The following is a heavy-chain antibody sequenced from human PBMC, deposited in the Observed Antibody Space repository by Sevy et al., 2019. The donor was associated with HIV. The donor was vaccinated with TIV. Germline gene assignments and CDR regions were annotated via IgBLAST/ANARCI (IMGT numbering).Heavy chain of an antibody. CDR2: IRNQANNYTT. V-gene: IGHV3-73*01. J-gene: IGHJ4*01. D-gene: IGHD6-19*01. Sequence: GGSLRLSCAVSGFTFSGSAMDWVRHTSGKGLEWLGRIRNQANNYTTTYAESVKCRFIITRDDSKNTAYLHMSNLKSDDTAVYYCTSGIAVVGTVYFDYWGRGTLVTVSS. CDR1: GFTFSGSA. CDR3: TSGIAVVGTVYFDY.